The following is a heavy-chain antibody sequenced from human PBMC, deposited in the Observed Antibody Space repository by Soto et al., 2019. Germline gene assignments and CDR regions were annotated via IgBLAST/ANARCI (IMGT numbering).Heavy chain of an antibody. V-gene: IGHV3-15*07. J-gene: IGHJ4*02. CDR1: GFTFSNAC. CDR2: IKSKNDSGTT. Sequence: GGSLSLSCAASGFTFSNACMNWVSQAPRKGLEWVGRIKSKNDSGTTDYAAPVKGRFTISRDDSKNTLYLQMNSLKTEDTAVYYCTALYYYDSSGYLYYFDYWGQGTLVTVSS. D-gene: IGHD3-22*01. CDR3: TALYYYDSSGYLYYFDY.